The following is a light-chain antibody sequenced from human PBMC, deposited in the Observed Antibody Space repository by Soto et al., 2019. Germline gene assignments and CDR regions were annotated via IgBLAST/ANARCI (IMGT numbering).Light chain of an antibody. V-gene: IGKV3-20*01. CDR3: QQYGSSPIT. CDR2: GAS. Sequence: EIVLTQSPGTLSLSPGERATLSCRASQSVSSGYLAWYQQKPGQAPRPLIYGASSRATGIPDRFSGSGSGTDFTLTISRLEPEDFVVYYCQQYGSSPITFGQGTRLEIK. J-gene: IGKJ5*01. CDR1: QSVSSGY.